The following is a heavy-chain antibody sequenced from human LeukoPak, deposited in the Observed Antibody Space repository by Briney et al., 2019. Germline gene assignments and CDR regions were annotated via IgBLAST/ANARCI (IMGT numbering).Heavy chain of an antibody. V-gene: IGHV3-66*01. Sequence: GGSLRISCAASEFTVSTNHMSWVRQAPGRGLEWVSVLYSGGTTSYADSVKGRFTISSDNSKNTVYLQMNSLRVEDTAVYYCTRDRDSMVRGNYFGSWGQGTLVTVSS. CDR2: LYSGGTT. J-gene: IGHJ4*02. CDR3: TRDRDSMVRGNYFGS. CDR1: EFTVSTNH. D-gene: IGHD3-10*01.